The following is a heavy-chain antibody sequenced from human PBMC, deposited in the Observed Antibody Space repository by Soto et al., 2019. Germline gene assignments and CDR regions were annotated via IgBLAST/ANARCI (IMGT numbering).Heavy chain of an antibody. CDR1: GCYFNNRQTLNSYP. J-gene: IGHJ6*02. CDR2: IIPLFGTA. CDR3: AKAGGREIYYSYYAMDV. D-gene: IGHD3-16*01. Sequence: QVQVVQSGAEVKRPGSSVNVSCKASGCYFNNRQTLNSYPISWVRQAPGQGLERLGGIIPLFGTANYAQMFQGRVTITADKATSMTYLELNNVTSNDTDVYYCAKAGGREIYYSYYAMDVWGPVNTVTVSS. V-gene: IGHV1-69*06.